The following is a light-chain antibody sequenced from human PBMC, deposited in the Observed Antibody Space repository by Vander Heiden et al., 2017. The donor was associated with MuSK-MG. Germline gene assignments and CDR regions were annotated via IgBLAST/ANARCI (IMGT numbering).Light chain of an antibody. CDR1: SIGGKS. Sequence: SYVLTPPPSVSVAPGATATNTGGGSSIGGKSVHGYQQKPGQAPVLVIYYDNERPSGIPERFSGSNSGDTATLTISRVDAGDEADYYCQVWDSDSDHPVFGAGTKVTAL. CDR2: YDN. V-gene: IGLV3-21*04. CDR3: QVWDSDSDHPV. J-gene: IGLJ1*01.